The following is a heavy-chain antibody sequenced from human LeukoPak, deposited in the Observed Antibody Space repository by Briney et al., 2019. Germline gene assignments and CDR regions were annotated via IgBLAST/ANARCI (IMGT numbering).Heavy chain of an antibody. V-gene: IGHV1-8*01. D-gene: IGHD1-26*01. Sequence: ASVKVSCKASGYTFTSYDINWVRQATGQGLEWMGWMNPNSGNTGYAQKFQGRVTMTRNTSISTAYMELSSLGSEDTAVYYCARVTRVGATLLTYYFDYWGQGTLVTVSS. CDR2: MNPNSGNT. CDR1: GYTFTSYD. J-gene: IGHJ4*02. CDR3: ARVTRVGATLLTYYFDY.